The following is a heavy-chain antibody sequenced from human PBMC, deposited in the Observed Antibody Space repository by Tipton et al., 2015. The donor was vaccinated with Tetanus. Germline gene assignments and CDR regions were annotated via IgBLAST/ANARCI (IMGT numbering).Heavy chain of an antibody. CDR1: GYNFTVYY. V-gene: IGHV5-51*01. D-gene: IGHD1-1*01. J-gene: IGHJ4*02. CDR3: ARRRTTTALANYFDS. CDR2: VYPTDSTT. Sequence: VQLVQSGPEVKKPGESLQISCKGSGYNFTVYYIGWVRQMPGKGLEWMGIVYPTDSTTKYSPSFQGQVTISADRSITTAYLRWSSLKASDTAIYYCARRRTTTALANYFDSWGQGTQVTVSS.